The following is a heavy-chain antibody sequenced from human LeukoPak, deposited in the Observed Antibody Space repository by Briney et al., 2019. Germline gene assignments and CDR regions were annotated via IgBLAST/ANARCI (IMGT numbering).Heavy chain of an antibody. D-gene: IGHD2-21*01. CDR1: GGSISSSSYS. V-gene: IGHV4-39*01. J-gene: IGHJ3*02. Sequence: SETLSLTCTVSGGSISSSSYSWGWIPQPPGQGLEWIGSNYYSGSAYSNPSLKSRVTISVATSKNQFSLKLSSVTDADTAVYYCARHIVEVVGNDAFDIWGQGTMVTVSS. CDR3: ARHIVEVVGNDAFDI. CDR2: NYYSGSA.